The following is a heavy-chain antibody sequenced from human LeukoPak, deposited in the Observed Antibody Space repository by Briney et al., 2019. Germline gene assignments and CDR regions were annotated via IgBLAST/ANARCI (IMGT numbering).Heavy chain of an antibody. CDR2: IWYDGSNK. V-gene: IGHV3-33*01. CDR3: ARPPMVRGVIITGDDVFDI. J-gene: IGHJ3*02. CDR1: GFXFSGYG. Sequence: PGGSLRLSCAASGFXFSGYGMHWVRQAPGKGLEWVAVIWYDGSNKYYADSVKGRFTISRDNSKNTLYLQMNSLKAEDTAVYYCARPPMVRGVIITGDDVFDIWGQGTMVTVSS. D-gene: IGHD3-10*01.